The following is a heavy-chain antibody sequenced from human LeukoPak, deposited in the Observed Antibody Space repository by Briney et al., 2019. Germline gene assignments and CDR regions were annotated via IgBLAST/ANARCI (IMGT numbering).Heavy chain of an antibody. CDR3: ARGPRDCKTDTCYDWVDV. CDR2: INTNTGGT. D-gene: IGHD3-16*01. Sequence: GASVTVSCQASGYTLPDYYLNWVRQAPGQGLEWMGWINTNTGGTNNPQKFQDRVTMAIDTSINTAYLYLRRLRSDDTAVYYCARGPRDCKTDTCYDWVDVWGQGTLVTVSS. V-gene: IGHV1-2*02. J-gene: IGHJ4*02. CDR1: GYTLPDYY.